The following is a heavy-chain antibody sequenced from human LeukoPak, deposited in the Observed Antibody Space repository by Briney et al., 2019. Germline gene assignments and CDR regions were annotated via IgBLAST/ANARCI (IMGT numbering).Heavy chain of an antibody. CDR2: IDWDDDK. D-gene: IGHD3-10*01. J-gene: IGHJ5*02. Sequence: SGPALVKPTQTLTLTCTFSGFSLSTSGMCVSWIRQPPGKALEWLARIDWDDDKYYSTSLKTRLTISKDTSKNQVVLTMTNIDPVDTATYYCARMTSGSYGKRGFDPWGQGTLVTVSS. CDR1: GFSLSTSGMC. V-gene: IGHV2-70*11. CDR3: ARMTSGSYGKRGFDP.